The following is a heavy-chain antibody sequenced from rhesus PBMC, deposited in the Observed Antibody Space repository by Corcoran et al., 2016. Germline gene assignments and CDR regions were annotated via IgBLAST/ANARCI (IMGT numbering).Heavy chain of an antibody. Sequence: EVQLVQSGAEVKRPGESLKISCKTSGYSFTSYWISWQRQMPGKGLEWMGSIDPSDSDTSYRPSFQGQVTISADKSISTAYLQWSSLKASDTATYYCATLLPGNVAYWGQGVLVTVSS. CDR2: IDPSDSDT. V-gene: IGHV5-2*01. D-gene: IGHD2-15*01. CDR3: ATLLPGNVAY. CDR1: GYSFTSYW. J-gene: IGHJ4*01.